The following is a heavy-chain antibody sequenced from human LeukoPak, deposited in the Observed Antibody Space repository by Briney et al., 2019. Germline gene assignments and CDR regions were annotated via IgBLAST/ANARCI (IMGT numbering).Heavy chain of an antibody. V-gene: IGHV1-46*01. J-gene: IGHJ4*02. Sequence: ASVKVSCKASGYTFTNYYMHWARQPPGQGLVWMGIIHPSGGSTSYAQKFQGRVTISVDTSKNQFSLKLSSVTAADTAVYYCARLAWGRLDYWGQGTLVTVSS. CDR2: IHPSGGST. CDR1: GYTFTNYY. D-gene: IGHD7-27*01. CDR3: ARLAWGRLDY.